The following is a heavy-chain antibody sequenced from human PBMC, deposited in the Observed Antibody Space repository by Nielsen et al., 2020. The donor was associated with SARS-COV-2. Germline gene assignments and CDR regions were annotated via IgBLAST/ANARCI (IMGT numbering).Heavy chain of an antibody. V-gene: IGHV3-23*01. CDR3: AKDFHGSVADFFDN. Sequence: GGSLRLSCTASGFTFSNSAMSWVRQTSGKGLEWASRISGSGDRTDYADSVKGRVIISRDNSKNTLHLQMNSLRAEDTALYFCAKDFHGSVADFFDNWGQGTLVTVSS. J-gene: IGHJ4*02. D-gene: IGHD2-2*03. CDR2: ISGSGDRT. CDR1: GFTFSNSA.